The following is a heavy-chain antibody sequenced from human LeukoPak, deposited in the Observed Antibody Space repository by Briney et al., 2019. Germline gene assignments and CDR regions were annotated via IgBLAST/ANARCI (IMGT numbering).Heavy chain of an antibody. Sequence: GGSLRLSCAASGFTLSSYGMSWVRLAPGKGLEWVANIKGDGSEKWYADSVKGRFTISRDNAQNSVHLQMNSLRAEDTAVYHCARDEYRSRWLHPWGQGTLVTVTS. CDR3: ARDEYRSRWLHP. J-gene: IGHJ5*02. V-gene: IGHV3-7*01. CDR2: IKGDGSEK. CDR1: GFTLSSYG. D-gene: IGHD5-24*01.